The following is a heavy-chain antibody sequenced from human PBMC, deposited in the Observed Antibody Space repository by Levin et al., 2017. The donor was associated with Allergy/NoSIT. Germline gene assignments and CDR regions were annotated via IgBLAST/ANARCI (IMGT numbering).Heavy chain of an antibody. J-gene: IGHJ3*02. CDR3: AAGDSSGYYNDAFDI. CDR1: GGTFSSYA. V-gene: IGHV1-69*13. CDR2: IIPIFGTA. D-gene: IGHD3-22*01. Sequence: SVKVSCKASGGTFSSYAISWVRQAPGQGLEWMGGIIPIFGTANYAQKFQGRVTITADESTSTAYMELSSLRSEDTAVYYCAAGDSSGYYNDAFDIWGQGTMVTVSS.